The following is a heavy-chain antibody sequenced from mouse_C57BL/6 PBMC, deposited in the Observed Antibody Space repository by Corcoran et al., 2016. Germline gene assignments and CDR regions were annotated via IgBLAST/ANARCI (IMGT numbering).Heavy chain of an antibody. V-gene: IGHV3-6*01. CDR3: AIYDYDWFAY. CDR1: GYSITSGYY. D-gene: IGHD2-4*01. J-gene: IGHJ3*01. Sequence: DVQLQESGPGLVKPSQSLSLTCSVTGYSITSGYYWNWIRQVPGNKLEWMGYISYDGSNNYNPSLKNRISITRDTSKNQFFLKLNSVTTEDTATYYCAIYDYDWFAYWGQGTLVTVSA. CDR2: ISYDGSN.